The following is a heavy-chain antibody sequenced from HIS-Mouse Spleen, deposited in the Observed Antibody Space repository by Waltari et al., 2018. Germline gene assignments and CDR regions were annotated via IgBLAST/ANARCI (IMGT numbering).Heavy chain of an antibody. CDR2: IYTSGST. CDR1: GGSISSYY. D-gene: IGHD7-27*01. CDR3: AREVPGGELGNDAFDI. J-gene: IGHJ3*02. Sequence: QVQLQESGPGLVKPSETLSLTCTVSGGSISSYYWSWIRQPAGKGLEWIGRIYTSGSTNDNTSLKSRVTMSVDTSKNQFSLKLSSVTAADTAVYYCAREVPGGELGNDAFDIWGQGTMVTVSS. V-gene: IGHV4-4*07.